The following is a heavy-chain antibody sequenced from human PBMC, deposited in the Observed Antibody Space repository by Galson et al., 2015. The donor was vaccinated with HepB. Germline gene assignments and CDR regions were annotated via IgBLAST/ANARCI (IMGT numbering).Heavy chain of an antibody. Sequence: SETLSLTCTVSGGSISSFYWSWIRQPPGKGLEWIGFIYFSGSTNYNPSLKSRVAILVDTSKNQFSLKLSSVTAADTAVYYCASATVTTSESFQHWGQGTLVTVSS. CDR2: IYFSGST. V-gene: IGHV4-59*01. D-gene: IGHD4-17*01. CDR1: GGSISSFY. CDR3: ASATVTTSESFQH. J-gene: IGHJ1*01.